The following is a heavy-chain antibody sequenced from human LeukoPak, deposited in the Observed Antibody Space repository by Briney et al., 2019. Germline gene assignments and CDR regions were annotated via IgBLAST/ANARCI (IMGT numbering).Heavy chain of an antibody. D-gene: IGHD2-21*02. V-gene: IGHV3-30-3*01. CDR1: GFTFTNYA. Sequence: PGGSLRLSCAASGFTFTNYALHWVRQARDKGLEWVAVISYDGTNKYYADSVKGRFTISRDNSKNTLSLQMNSLRAEDTALYYCARGFVLGAAKNYFDYWGQGALVTVSS. CDR2: ISYDGTNK. CDR3: ARGFVLGAAKNYFDY. J-gene: IGHJ4*02.